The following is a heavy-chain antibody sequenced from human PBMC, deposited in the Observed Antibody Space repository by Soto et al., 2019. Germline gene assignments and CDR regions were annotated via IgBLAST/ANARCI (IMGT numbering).Heavy chain of an antibody. CDR2: ISWNSGSI. V-gene: IGHV3-9*01. Sequence: EVQLVESGGGLVQPGRSLRLSCAASGFTFDDYAMHWVRQAPGKGLEWVSGISWNSGSIGYADSVKGRFTISRDNAKNSLYLQMNSLRAEDTALYYCAKDISPEDPVTTTLDYWGQGTLVTVSS. D-gene: IGHD4-17*01. CDR3: AKDISPEDPVTTTLDY. CDR1: GFTFDDYA. J-gene: IGHJ4*02.